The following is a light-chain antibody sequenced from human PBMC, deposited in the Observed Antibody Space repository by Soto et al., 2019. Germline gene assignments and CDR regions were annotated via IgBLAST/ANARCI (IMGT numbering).Light chain of an antibody. V-gene: IGKV3-11*01. Sequence: EVVLTQSPATLSLSPGERATLSCRASQSIRNYLAWYQQKPGQAPRLLIYDASNRATGIPARFSSSGSGTDFILTISSLEPEDSGVYYCQQRNDWVTFGGGTKVEIK. CDR1: QSIRNY. CDR3: QQRNDWVT. J-gene: IGKJ4*01. CDR2: DAS.